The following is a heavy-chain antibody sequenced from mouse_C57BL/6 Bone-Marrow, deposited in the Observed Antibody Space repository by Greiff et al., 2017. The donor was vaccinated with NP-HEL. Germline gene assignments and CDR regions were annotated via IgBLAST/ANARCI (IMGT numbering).Heavy chain of an antibody. J-gene: IGHJ4*01. CDR3: ARRGVYDYGPVDYYAMDY. V-gene: IGHV1-64*01. CDR2: IHPNSGST. CDR1: GYTFTSYW. Sequence: QVQLQQSGAELVKPGASVKLSCKASGYTFTSYWMHWVKQRPGQGLEWIGMIHPNSGSTNYNEKFKSKATLTVDKSSSTAYMQLSSLTSEDSAVYYCARRGVYDYGPVDYYAMDYWGQGTSVTVSS. D-gene: IGHD2-4*01.